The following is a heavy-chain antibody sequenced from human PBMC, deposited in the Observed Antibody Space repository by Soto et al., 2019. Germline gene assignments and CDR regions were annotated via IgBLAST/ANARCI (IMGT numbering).Heavy chain of an antibody. CDR3: TVGGAGHPFDY. V-gene: IGHV4-59*11. D-gene: IGHD3-16*01. J-gene: IGHJ4*02. Sequence: QVQLQESGPGLVKPSETLSLTCTVSGVSITSHYWTWIRQPPGKGLEWIGNIHYSGSTNYSPSLKGRVIISVDTSENQSSLKLSSVTTADTAVYYCTVGGAGHPFDYWGQGTLVIVSS. CDR1: GVSITSHY. CDR2: IHYSGST.